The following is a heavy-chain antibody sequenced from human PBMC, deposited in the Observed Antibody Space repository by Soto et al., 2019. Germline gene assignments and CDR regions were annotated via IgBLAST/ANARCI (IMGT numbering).Heavy chain of an antibody. D-gene: IGHD3-3*01. Sequence: GGSLRLSCAASGFTFSSCSMNWVRQAPGKGLEWVSSISSSSSYIYYADSVKGRFTISRDNAKNSLYLQMNSLRAEDTAVYYCARGQPQYDFWSGYKRDWFDPWGQGTLVTVSS. CDR2: ISSSSSYI. J-gene: IGHJ5*02. CDR3: ARGQPQYDFWSGYKRDWFDP. CDR1: GFTFSSCS. V-gene: IGHV3-21*01.